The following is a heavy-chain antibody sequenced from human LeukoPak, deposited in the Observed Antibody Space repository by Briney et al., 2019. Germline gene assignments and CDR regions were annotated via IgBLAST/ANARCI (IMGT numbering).Heavy chain of an antibody. Sequence: SETLSLTCTVSGGSISRSSYYWGWIRQPPGKGLEWIGSIYYTGSTYYNPSLKSRVTISVDTSKNQFSLKLSSVTAADTAVYYCARLSSGWYGGFIDYWGQGTLVTVSS. D-gene: IGHD6-19*01. CDR3: ARLSSGWYGGFIDY. V-gene: IGHV4-39*01. CDR2: IYYTGST. J-gene: IGHJ4*02. CDR1: GGSISRSSYY.